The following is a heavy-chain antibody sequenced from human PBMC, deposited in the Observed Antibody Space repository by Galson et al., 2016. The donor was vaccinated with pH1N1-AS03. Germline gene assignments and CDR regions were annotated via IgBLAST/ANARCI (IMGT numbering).Heavy chain of an antibody. V-gene: IGHV3-7*01. CDR1: GFMFSKYC. CDR2: IKEDGSEK. D-gene: IGHD2-2*01. CDR3: ARGWPLVVSGTIVRYYYDMDV. J-gene: IGHJ6*02. Sequence: SLRLSCAASGFMFSKYCMNWVRQAPGKGLEWVANIKEDGSEKDHVDSVKGRFTISRDNAKYSLYLHMNSLRAEDTAVYYCARGWPLVVSGTIVRYYYDMDVWGQGTTVTVSS.